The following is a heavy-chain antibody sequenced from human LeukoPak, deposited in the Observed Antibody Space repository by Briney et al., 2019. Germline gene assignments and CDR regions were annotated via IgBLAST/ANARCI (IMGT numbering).Heavy chain of an antibody. CDR2: IWYDGSNK. D-gene: IGHD5-12*01. Sequence: GRSLRLSCAASGFTFSSYGMHWVRQAPGKGLEWVAVIWYDGSNKYYADSVKGRFTISRDNSKNTLYPQMNSLRAEDTAVYYCARDLGWLRLLGVDYWGQGTLVTVSS. CDR3: ARDLGWLRLLGVDY. V-gene: IGHV3-33*01. CDR1: GFTFSSYG. J-gene: IGHJ4*02.